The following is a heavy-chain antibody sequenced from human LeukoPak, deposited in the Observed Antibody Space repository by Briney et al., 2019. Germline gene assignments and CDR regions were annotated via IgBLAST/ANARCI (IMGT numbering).Heavy chain of an antibody. J-gene: IGHJ4*02. CDR3: ARYGSGSYYIRRAFDY. Sequence: SETLSLTCTVSGDSISSYYWSWIRQPPGKGLEWIGYIYYSGSTNYNPSLKSRVTISVDTSKNQFSLKLSSVTAADTAVYYCARYGSGSYYIRRAFDYWGQGTLVTVSS. CDR2: IYYSGST. V-gene: IGHV4-59*12. D-gene: IGHD3-10*01. CDR1: GDSISSYY.